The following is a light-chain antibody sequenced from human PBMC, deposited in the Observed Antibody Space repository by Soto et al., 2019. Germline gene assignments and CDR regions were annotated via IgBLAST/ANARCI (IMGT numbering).Light chain of an antibody. V-gene: IGKV3-20*01. CDR3: QQYGSSRRLT. Sequence: EIVLTQSPGTLSLSPGERATLSCRASQSVSSSYLAWYQQKPGQAPRLLIYAASSRATGIPDRFSGSGSGTDFTLTISRLEPEDFAVYYCQQYGSSRRLTFGGGTKVEIK. J-gene: IGKJ4*01. CDR2: AAS. CDR1: QSVSSSY.